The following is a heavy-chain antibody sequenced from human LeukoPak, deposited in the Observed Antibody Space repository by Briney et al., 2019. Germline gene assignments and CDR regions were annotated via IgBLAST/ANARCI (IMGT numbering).Heavy chain of an antibody. J-gene: IGHJ3*02. V-gene: IGHV3-23*01. CDR1: GFTFSSFA. D-gene: IGHD6-13*01. Sequence: PGGSLRLSCAASGFTFSSFAMSWVRRAPGKGLEGVSVISGGSTYYADSVKGRFTISRDNSKNTLYLQMNSLRAEDTAVYYCAKSESSSYYDAFDMWGQGTMVTVSS. CDR3: AKSESSSYYDAFDM. CDR2: ISGGST.